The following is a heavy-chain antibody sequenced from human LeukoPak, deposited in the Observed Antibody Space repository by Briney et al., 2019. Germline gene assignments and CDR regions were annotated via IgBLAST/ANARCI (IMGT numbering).Heavy chain of an antibody. CDR1: GGSISSSSYY. J-gene: IGHJ5*02. CDR3: ARLPSSSGDRFDP. Sequence: SETLSLTCTVSGGSISSSSYYWGWIRQPPGKGLEWIGSIYYSGSTYYNPSLKSRVTISVDTSKNQFSLKLSSVTAADTAVYYCARLPSSSGDRFDPWGQGTLATVSS. CDR2: IYYSGST. V-gene: IGHV4-39*01. D-gene: IGHD6-13*01.